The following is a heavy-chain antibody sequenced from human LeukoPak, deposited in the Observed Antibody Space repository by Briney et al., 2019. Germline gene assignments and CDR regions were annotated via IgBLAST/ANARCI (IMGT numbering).Heavy chain of an antibody. CDR2: ISSSGSTI. CDR1: GFIFSSYE. V-gene: IGHV3-48*03. CDR3: ARALWFGTSFDY. Sequence: GGSLRLSCVASGFIFSSYEMNWVRQAPGKGLEGVSYISSSGSTIYYADSVKGRFTISRDNAKNSLYLQMNSLRAEDTAVYYCARALWFGTSFDYWGQGTLVTVSS. D-gene: IGHD3-10*01. J-gene: IGHJ4*02.